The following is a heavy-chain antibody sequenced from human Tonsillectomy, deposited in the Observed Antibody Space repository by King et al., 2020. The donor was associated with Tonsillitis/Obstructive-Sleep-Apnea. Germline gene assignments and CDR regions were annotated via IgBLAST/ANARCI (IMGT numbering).Heavy chain of an antibody. V-gene: IGHV3-48*01. D-gene: IGHD4-17*01. CDR1: GFNFSSYS. CDR3: ARDYYADGVFDY. Sequence: VQLVESGGGLAHPGGSPRVSCAASGFNFSSYSMNWVRQAPGKGLEWISYISFTSRTIYYTDSVKGRFTISRDNAKNSLFLQMNSLRAEDTAVYYCARDYYADGVFDYWGQGTLVTVSS. CDR2: ISFTSRTI. J-gene: IGHJ4*02.